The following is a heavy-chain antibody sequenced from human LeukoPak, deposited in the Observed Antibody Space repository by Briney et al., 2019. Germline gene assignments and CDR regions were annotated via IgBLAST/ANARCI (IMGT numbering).Heavy chain of an antibody. J-gene: IGHJ4*02. CDR2: ISSGGSII. CDR1: GFTFSGYE. CDR3: ARDFRTP. V-gene: IGHV3-48*03. Sequence: GGSLRLSCEASGFTFSGYEMNWFRQAPGKGLEWVSYISSGGSIIYYADSVKGRFTISRDNANNSLYLQMNSLRAEDTAVYYCARDFRTPWGQGTLVTVSS. D-gene: IGHD2-15*01.